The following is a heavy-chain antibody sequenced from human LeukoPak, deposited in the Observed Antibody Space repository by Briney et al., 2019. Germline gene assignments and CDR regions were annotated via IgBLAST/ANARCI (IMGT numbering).Heavy chain of an antibody. CDR1: GGSISSSNW. Sequence: SGTLSLTCAVSGGSISSSNWWSWDRQPPGKGLEWIGEIYHSGSTNYNPSLKSRVTISVDKSKNQFSLKLSSVTAADTAVYYCLYSSSWKNRDYWGQGTLVTVSS. D-gene: IGHD6-13*01. CDR2: IYHSGST. J-gene: IGHJ4*02. CDR3: LYSSSWKNRDY. V-gene: IGHV4-4*02.